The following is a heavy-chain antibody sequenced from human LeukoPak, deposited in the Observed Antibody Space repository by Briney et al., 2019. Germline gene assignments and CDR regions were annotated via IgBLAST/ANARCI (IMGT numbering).Heavy chain of an antibody. Sequence: SETLSLTCTVSGGSISSYYWSWIRQPPGKGLEWIGYIYYSGGTNYNPSLKSRVTISVDTSKNQFSLKLSSVTAADTAVYYCASVMAAAMNYWGQGTLVTVSS. CDR2: IYYSGGT. CDR3: ASVMAAAMNY. D-gene: IGHD2-2*01. CDR1: GGSISSYY. V-gene: IGHV4-59*01. J-gene: IGHJ4*02.